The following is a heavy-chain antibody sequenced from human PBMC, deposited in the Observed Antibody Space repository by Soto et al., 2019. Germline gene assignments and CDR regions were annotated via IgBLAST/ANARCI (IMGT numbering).Heavy chain of an antibody. J-gene: IGHJ6*02. CDR3: ASDDSSGYYYYYYYYYGMDV. CDR1: GYAFTIYG. V-gene: IGHV1-18*01. D-gene: IGHD3-22*01. CDR2: ISAYNGNT. Sequence: ASLKVSCKASGYAFTIYGVSWVRQAPGQGLEWVGWISAYNGNTNFAQNLQGRVTMTTDTSTSTAYMELRSLRSDDTAVYYCASDDSSGYYYYYYYYYGMDVWGQGTTVTVSS.